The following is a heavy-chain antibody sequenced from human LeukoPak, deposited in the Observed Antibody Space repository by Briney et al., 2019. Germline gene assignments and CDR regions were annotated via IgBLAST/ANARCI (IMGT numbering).Heavy chain of an antibody. D-gene: IGHD5/OR15-5a*01. CDR1: GYTFTSYD. CDR3: ARGLGIPGVYPDLRF. CDR2: MNPNSGNT. Sequence: ASVKVSCKASGYTFTSYDINWVRQATGQGLEWMGGMNPNSGNTGYAQKFQGRVTMTRDTSISTAYMELSSLRSEDTAVYYCARGLGIPGVYPDLRFWGQGTLVTVSS. J-gene: IGHJ4*02. V-gene: IGHV1-8*01.